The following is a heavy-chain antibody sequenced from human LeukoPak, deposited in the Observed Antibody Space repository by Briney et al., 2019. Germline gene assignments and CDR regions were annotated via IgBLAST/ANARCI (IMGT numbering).Heavy chain of an antibody. CDR3: ARRTLRSPFDD. J-gene: IGHJ4*02. D-gene: IGHD4-17*01. CDR1: GDSISSFY. Sequence: SETLSLTCTVSGDSISSFYWSWIRQSPGKGLEWIGYIYHTGNAYYNPSLKSRVTISLDTSKNQFSLRLSSVTAADTAIYYCARRTLRSPFDDWGQGTLVTVSS. V-gene: IGHV4-59*08. CDR2: IYHTGNA.